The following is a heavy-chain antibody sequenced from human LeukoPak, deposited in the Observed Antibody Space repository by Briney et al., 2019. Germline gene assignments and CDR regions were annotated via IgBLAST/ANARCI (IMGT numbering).Heavy chain of an antibody. Sequence: GGSLRLSCTVSGLLFSDAWMNWVRQAPGKGLEWVANIKEDGSLKYYVDSVKGRFTISRDNAKNSLYLQMSSLRVEDTAVYYCARDVLGRSGEQLDYWGQGTLVTVSS. CDR3: ARDVLGRSGEQLDY. J-gene: IGHJ4*02. D-gene: IGHD3-3*01. CDR2: IKEDGSLK. CDR1: GLLFSDAW. V-gene: IGHV3-7*03.